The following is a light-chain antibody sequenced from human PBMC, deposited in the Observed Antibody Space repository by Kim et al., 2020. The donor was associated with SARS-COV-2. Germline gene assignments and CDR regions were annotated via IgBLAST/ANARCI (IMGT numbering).Light chain of an antibody. V-gene: IGKV1-13*02. CDR3: QQFSTYPRT. CDR2: DAS. Sequence: AIQLTQSPSSLSASVGDRVTITCRASQGIGRALAWYQQSPGKPPKLLIYDASSLQTGVPSRFSGRGSGTDFTLTVSSQQPEDFASYYCQQFSTYPRTFGQGTRLEIK. CDR1: QGIGRA. J-gene: IGKJ5*01.